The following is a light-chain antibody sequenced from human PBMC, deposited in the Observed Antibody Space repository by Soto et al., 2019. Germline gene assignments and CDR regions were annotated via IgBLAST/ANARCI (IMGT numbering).Light chain of an antibody. CDR3: QQRSNLPLALT. CDR2: DTS. V-gene: IGKV3-11*01. CDR1: QSVSNY. J-gene: IGKJ4*01. Sequence: EIVLTQSPATLSLSPGERATLSCRASQSVSNYLAWYQQKPGQAPRLLIYDTSTRPTGIPARFIGSGSGTDFTLTISSLEPEYFAVYYCQQRSNLPLALTFGGGTKVESK.